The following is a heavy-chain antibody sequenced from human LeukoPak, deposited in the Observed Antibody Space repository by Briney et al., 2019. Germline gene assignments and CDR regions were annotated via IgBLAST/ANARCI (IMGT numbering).Heavy chain of an antibody. Sequence: GGTLRLSCAASGFTFSSYGMSWVRQAPGKGLEWVSAISGSGGSTYYADSVKGRFTISRDNSKNTLYLQMNSLRAEDTAVYYCAKNALGYYYDSSGYFPDYWGQGTLVTVSS. D-gene: IGHD3-22*01. V-gene: IGHV3-23*01. CDR3: AKNALGYYYDSSGYFPDY. CDR2: ISGSGGST. CDR1: GFTFSSYG. J-gene: IGHJ4*02.